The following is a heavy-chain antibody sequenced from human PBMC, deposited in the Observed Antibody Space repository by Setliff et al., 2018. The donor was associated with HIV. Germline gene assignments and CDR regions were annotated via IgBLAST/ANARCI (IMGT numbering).Heavy chain of an antibody. D-gene: IGHD3-22*01. CDR3: ARGKNYYDSSGYHY. J-gene: IGHJ4*02. CDR1: GGSISSSSYY. V-gene: IGHV4-61*05. CDR2: IYYSGST. Sequence: SETLSLTCTASGGSISSSSYYWGWIRQPPGKGLEWIGYIYYSGSTNYNPSLKSRVTISVDTSKNQFSLKLSSVTAADTAVYYCARGKNYYDSSGYHYWGQGTLVTVSS.